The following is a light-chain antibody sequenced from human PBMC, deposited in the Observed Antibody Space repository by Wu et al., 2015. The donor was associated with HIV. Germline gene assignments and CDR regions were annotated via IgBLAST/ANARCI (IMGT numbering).Light chain of an antibody. CDR2: GAS. J-gene: IGKJ4*01. Sequence: DIQMTQSPSSLSASIGDRVTITCRTRQNIDGHLNWYQQGPGGAPHLLIYGASNLQSGVSSRFTGSGSGTLFTLTITNVQPEDFATYFCQQSYTVPVTFGGGTKVE. V-gene: IGKV1-39*01. CDR3: QQSYTVPVT. CDR1: QNIDGH.